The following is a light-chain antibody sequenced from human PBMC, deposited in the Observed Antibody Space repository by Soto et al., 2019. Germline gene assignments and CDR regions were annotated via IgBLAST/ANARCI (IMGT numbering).Light chain of an antibody. V-gene: IGKV3-20*01. CDR1: QSVSSSF. Sequence: EIELTQSPGTLSLSPGERATFSCRASQSVSSSFLAWYQQKPGQAPRLLIYGTSSRASGIPDRFSGSGSGTEFTFTISRLEPEDFAMYYCQQYGRSPWTFGQGTKVDIK. CDR2: GTS. CDR3: QQYGRSPWT. J-gene: IGKJ1*01.